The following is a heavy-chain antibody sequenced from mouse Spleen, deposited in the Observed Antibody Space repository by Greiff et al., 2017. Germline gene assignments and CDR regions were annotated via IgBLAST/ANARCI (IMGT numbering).Heavy chain of an antibody. CDR2: IYPGDGDT. Sequence: QVQLQQSGPELVKPGASVKISCKASGYAFSSSWMNWVKQRPGKGLEWIGRIYPGDGDTNYNGKFKGKATLTADKSSSTAYMQLSSLTSEDSAVYFCARFYWDGFAYWGQGTLVTVSA. D-gene: IGHD4-1*01. CDR3: ARFYWDGFAY. V-gene: IGHV1-82*01. J-gene: IGHJ3*01. CDR1: GYAFSSSW.